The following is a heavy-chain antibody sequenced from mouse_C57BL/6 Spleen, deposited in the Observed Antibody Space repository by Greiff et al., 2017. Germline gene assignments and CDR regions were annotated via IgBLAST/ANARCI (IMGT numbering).Heavy chain of an antibody. CDR2: IDPSDSYT. Sequence: QVQLQQPGAELVMPGASVKLSCKASGYTFTSYWMHWVKQRPGQGLEWIGEIDPSDSYTNYNQKFKGKSTLTVDTSSSTAYMQLSSLTSEDSAVYDCARGYYYGSSSFAYWGQGTLVTVSA. D-gene: IGHD1-1*01. V-gene: IGHV1-69*01. J-gene: IGHJ3*01. CDR1: GYTFTSYW. CDR3: ARGYYYGSSSFAY.